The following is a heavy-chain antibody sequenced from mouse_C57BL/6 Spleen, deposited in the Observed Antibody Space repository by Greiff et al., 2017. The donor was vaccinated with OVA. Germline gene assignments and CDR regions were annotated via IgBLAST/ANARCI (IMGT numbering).Heavy chain of an antibody. CDR2: ISSGGSYT. CDR1: GFTFSSYG. CDR3: ARRDGTTVEYFDV. V-gene: IGHV5-6*01. D-gene: IGHD1-1*01. Sequence: EVQGVESGGDLVKPGGSLKLSCAASGFTFSSYGMSWVRQTPDKRLEWVATISSGGSYTYYPASVKGRFTISRDNAKNPLYLQMSSLKSEDTAMYYCARRDGTTVEYFDVWGTGTTVTVSS. J-gene: IGHJ1*03.